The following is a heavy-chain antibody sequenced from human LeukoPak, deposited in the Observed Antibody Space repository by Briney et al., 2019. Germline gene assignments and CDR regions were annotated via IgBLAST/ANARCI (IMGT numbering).Heavy chain of an antibody. CDR2: INHSGST. Sequence: SSETLSLTCTVSGGSISSYYWSWIRQPPGKGLEWIGEINHSGSTNYNPSLKSRVTISVDTSKNQFSLKLSSVTAADTAVYYCARHVDTAMKFDYWGQGTLVTVSS. CDR3: ARHVDTAMKFDY. D-gene: IGHD5-18*01. V-gene: IGHV4-34*01. CDR1: GGSISSYY. J-gene: IGHJ4*02.